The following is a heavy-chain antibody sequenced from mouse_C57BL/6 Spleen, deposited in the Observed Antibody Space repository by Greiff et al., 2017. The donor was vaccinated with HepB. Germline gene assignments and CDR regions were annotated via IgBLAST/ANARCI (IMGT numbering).Heavy chain of an antibody. CDR2: IYPGDGDT. V-gene: IGHV1-82*01. Sequence: VQLQQSGPELVKPGASVKISCKASGYAFSSSWMNWVKQRPGKGLEWIGRIYPGDGDTNYNGKFKGKATLTADKSSSTAYMQLSSLTSEDSAVYFCARSFITTVAQYYYAMDYWGQGTSVTVSS. J-gene: IGHJ4*01. CDR3: ARSFITTVAQYYYAMDY. CDR1: GYAFSSSW. D-gene: IGHD1-1*01.